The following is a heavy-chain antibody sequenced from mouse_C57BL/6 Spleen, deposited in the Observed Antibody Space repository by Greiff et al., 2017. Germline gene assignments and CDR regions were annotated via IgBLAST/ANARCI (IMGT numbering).Heavy chain of an antibody. Sequence: VKLMESGPELVKPGASVKISCKASGYAFSSSWMNWVKQRPGKGLEWIGRIYPGDGDTNYNGKFKGKATLTADKSSSTAYMQLSSLTSEDSAVYFCARGGGWDLDYWGQGTTLTVSS. CDR3: ARGGGWDLDY. CDR2: IYPGDGDT. D-gene: IGHD4-1*01. CDR1: GYAFSSSW. V-gene: IGHV1-82*01. J-gene: IGHJ2*01.